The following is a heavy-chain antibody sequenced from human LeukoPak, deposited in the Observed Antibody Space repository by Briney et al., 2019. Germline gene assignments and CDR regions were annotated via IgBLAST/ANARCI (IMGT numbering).Heavy chain of an antibody. CDR2: IYPSDSET. CDR1: GYSCTSYW. V-gene: IGHV5-51*01. D-gene: IGHD6-13*01. Sequence: LGESLQISCKGSGYSCTSYWIGWVRQMPGKGLEWMGIIYPSDSETRYSPSFQGQVTLSVDKSISTAYLQWSSLKASDTAMYYCARQVSAASDYWGQGTLVTVSS. CDR3: ARQVSAASDY. J-gene: IGHJ4*02.